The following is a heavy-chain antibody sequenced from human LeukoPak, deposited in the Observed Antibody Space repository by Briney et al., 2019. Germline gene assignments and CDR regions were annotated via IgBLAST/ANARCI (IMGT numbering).Heavy chain of an antibody. D-gene: IGHD6-19*01. CDR1: GGSISRSSYY. CDR2: IYYSGST. V-gene: IGHV4-39*07. Sequence: SETLSLTCTVSGGSISRSSYYWGCIRQPPGKGLEWIGSIYYSGSTYYNPSLKSRVTISVDTSKNQFSLKLSSVTAADTAVYYCARTYSSGWYGIDYWGQGTLVTVSS. J-gene: IGHJ4*02. CDR3: ARTYSSGWYGIDY.